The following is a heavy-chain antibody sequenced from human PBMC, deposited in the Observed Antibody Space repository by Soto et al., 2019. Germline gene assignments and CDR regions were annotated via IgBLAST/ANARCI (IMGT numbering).Heavy chain of an antibody. J-gene: IGHJ4*02. CDR2: ISGSGGST. D-gene: IGHD2-2*01. V-gene: IGHV3-23*01. CDR3: AEGNSRYSYAAEFGY. Sequence: EVQLLESGGGLVQPGGSLRLSCAASGFTFSSYAMSWVRQAPGKGLEWVSAISGSGGSTYYADSVKGRFTISRDNSKHTVHLQFTGLRAEDTAVYYCAEGNSRYSYAAEFGYWGQGTLVTVSS. CDR1: GFTFSSYA.